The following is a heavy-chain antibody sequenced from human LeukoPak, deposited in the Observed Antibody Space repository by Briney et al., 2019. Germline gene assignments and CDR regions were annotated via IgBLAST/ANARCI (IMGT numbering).Heavy chain of an antibody. D-gene: IGHD3-10*01. Sequence: PSETLSLTCTVSGGSISSDNYQWSWIRQPPGKGLEWIGYINYSGSTYYNPSLKSRLTISVDTSKNHFSLKLSSVTAADTAVYYCARYGSGSTWFDPWGRGTLVTVSS. CDR3: ARYGSGSTWFDP. CDR1: GGSISSDNYQ. CDR2: INYSGST. J-gene: IGHJ5*02. V-gene: IGHV4-30-4*01.